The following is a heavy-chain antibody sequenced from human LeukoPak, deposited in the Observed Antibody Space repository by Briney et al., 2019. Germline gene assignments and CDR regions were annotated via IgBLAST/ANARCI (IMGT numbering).Heavy chain of an antibody. CDR2: INPNSGGT. Sequence: GASVKVSCKASGYTFTGYYMHWMRQAPGQGLEWMGWINPNSGGTNYAQKFQGRVTMTRDTSISTAYMELSRLRSDDTAVYYCARAAIDSSGYYYGYWGQGTLVTVSS. CDR1: GYTFTGYY. CDR3: ARAAIDSSGYYYGY. J-gene: IGHJ4*02. V-gene: IGHV1-2*02. D-gene: IGHD3-22*01.